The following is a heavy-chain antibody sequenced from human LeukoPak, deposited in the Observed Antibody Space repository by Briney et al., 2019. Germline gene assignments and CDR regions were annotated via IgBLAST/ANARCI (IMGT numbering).Heavy chain of an antibody. CDR2: INHSGST. CDR1: GGSFSGYY. D-gene: IGHD3-22*01. J-gene: IGHJ6*02. V-gene: IGHV4-34*01. Sequence: SETLSLTCAVYGGSFSGYYWSWIRQPPGKGLEWIGEINHSGSTNYNPSLKSRVTISVDTSKNQFSLKLSSVTAADTAVYYCARVRITMIVVVHPYGMDVWGQGTTVIVSS. CDR3: ARVRITMIVVVHPYGMDV.